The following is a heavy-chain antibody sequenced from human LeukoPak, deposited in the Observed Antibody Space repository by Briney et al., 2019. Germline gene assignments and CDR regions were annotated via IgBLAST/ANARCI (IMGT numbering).Heavy chain of an antibody. CDR2: ISYDGSNK. CDR1: GFTFSSYA. J-gene: IGHJ4*02. D-gene: IGHD6-6*01. Sequence: GGSLRLSCAASGFTFSSYAMHWVRQAPGKGLEWVALISYDGSNKYYADSVQSRFTISRDYSKNTLYLQMNSLRVEDTAVYYCARDGEAARILDYWGQGTLVTVSS. V-gene: IGHV3-30-3*01. CDR3: ARDGEAARILDY.